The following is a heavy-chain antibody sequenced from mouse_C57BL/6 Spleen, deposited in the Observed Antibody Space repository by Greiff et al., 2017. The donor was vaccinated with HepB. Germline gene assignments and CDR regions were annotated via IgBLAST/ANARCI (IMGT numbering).Heavy chain of an antibody. CDR1: GYTFTSYW. CDR3: ARSLGLRRYFDV. Sequence: QVQLQQPGAELVRPGSSVKLSCKASGYTFTSYWMHWVKQRPIQGLEWIGNIDPSDSETHYNQKFKDKATLTVDKSSSTAYMQLSSLTSEDSAVYYCARSLGLRRYFDVWGTGTTVTVSS. CDR2: IDPSDSET. V-gene: IGHV1-52*01. D-gene: IGHD2-4*01. J-gene: IGHJ1*03.